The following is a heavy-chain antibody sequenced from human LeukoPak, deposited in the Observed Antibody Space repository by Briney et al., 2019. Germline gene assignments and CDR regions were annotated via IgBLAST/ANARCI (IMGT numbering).Heavy chain of an antibody. Sequence: PGGSLRLSCAASGFTFSSYGMHWVRQAPGKGLEWVAFIRYDGSNKYYADSVKGRFTISRDNSKNTLYLQMNSLRAEDTAVHYCAKDREYSGYEYFDYWGQGTLVTVSS. D-gene: IGHD5-12*01. J-gene: IGHJ4*02. CDR3: AKDREYSGYEYFDY. V-gene: IGHV3-30*02. CDR2: IRYDGSNK. CDR1: GFTFSSYG.